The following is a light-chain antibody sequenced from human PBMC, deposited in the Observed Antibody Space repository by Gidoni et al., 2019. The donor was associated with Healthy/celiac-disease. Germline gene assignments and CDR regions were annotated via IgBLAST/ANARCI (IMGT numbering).Light chain of an antibody. CDR3: HQGYRSPLT. CDR2: TGS. J-gene: IGKJ1*01. Sequence: IQMTQSPSSLSASVGDRVTIACRASQSVVTFLHWYQQKPGKAPELLIYTGSTLQSGVPSRFSGSGSGTDFTLSISGLQPEDSATYYCHQGYRSPLTFGQGTKVEIK. CDR1: QSVVTF. V-gene: IGKV1-39*01.